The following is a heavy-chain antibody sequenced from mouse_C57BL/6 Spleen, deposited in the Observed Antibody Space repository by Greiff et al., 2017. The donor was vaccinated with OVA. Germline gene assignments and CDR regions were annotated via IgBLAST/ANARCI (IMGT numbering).Heavy chain of an antibody. CDR2: INPNNGGT. V-gene: IGHV1-18*01. CDR3: ARYDYDEGGAWFAY. CDR1: GYTFTDYN. Sequence: VQLQQSGPELVKPGASVKIPCKASGYTFTDYNMDWVKQSHGKSLEWIGDINPNNGGTIYNQKFKGKATLTVDKSSSTAYMELRSLTSEDTAVYYCARYDYDEGGAWFAYWGQGTLVTVSA. D-gene: IGHD2-4*01. J-gene: IGHJ3*01.